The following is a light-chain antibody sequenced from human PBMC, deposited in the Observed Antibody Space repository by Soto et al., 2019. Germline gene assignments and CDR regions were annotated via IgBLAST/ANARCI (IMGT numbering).Light chain of an antibody. Sequence: EIVLTQSPGTLSLSPGERATLSCRARQSVSSSYLAWYQQKPGQATRHLIHGASSRATGIPDRFSGSGSGTDFTLTISRRDPEDYAVYYCQQYGSSPPVTFGQGTRLEIK. CDR3: QQYGSSPPVT. CDR1: QSVSSSY. V-gene: IGKV3-20*01. J-gene: IGKJ5*01. CDR2: GAS.